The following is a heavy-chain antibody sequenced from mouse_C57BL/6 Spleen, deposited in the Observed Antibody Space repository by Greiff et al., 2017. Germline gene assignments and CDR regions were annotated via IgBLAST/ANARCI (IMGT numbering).Heavy chain of an antibody. CDR2: IYPGSGST. V-gene: IGHV1-55*01. CDR1: GYTFTSYW. CDR3: AREGDDGYYWFAY. Sequence: QVQLQQPGAELVKPGASVKMSCKASGYTFTSYWITWVKQRPGQGLEWIGDIYPGSGSTNYNEKFKSKATLTVDTSSSTAYMQLSSLTSEDSAVYYCAREGDDGYYWFAYWGQGTLITVSA. J-gene: IGHJ3*01. D-gene: IGHD2-3*01.